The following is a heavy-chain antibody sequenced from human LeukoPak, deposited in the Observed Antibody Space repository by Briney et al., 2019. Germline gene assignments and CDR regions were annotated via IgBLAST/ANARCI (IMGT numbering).Heavy chain of an antibody. Sequence: SETLSLACAVYGGSFSGYYWSWIRQPPGKGLEWIGEINHSGSTNYNPSLKSRVTISVDTSKNQFSLKLSSVTAADTAVYYCARGKNLDYGSGSYYDAFDIWGQGTMVTVSS. D-gene: IGHD3-10*01. CDR1: GGSFSGYY. V-gene: IGHV4-34*01. CDR2: INHSGST. CDR3: ARGKNLDYGSGSYYDAFDI. J-gene: IGHJ3*02.